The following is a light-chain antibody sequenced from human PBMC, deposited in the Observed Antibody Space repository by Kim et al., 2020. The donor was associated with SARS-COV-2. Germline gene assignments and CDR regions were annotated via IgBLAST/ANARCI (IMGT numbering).Light chain of an antibody. CDR2: VNN. Sequence: QRTIVSCTASSSTLGAVYDVHWYQQLPGTAPKLLIYVNNIRPSGVPDRFSGSKSGTSASLAITGLQAEDEADYYCQSYDNSLSGWVFGGGTQLTVL. V-gene: IGLV1-40*01. J-gene: IGLJ2*01. CDR1: SSTLGAVYD. CDR3: QSYDNSLSGWV.